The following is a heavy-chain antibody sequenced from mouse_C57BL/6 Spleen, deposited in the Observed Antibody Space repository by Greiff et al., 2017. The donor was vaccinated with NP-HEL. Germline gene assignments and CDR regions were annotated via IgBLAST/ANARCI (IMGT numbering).Heavy chain of an antibody. CDR1: GFTFSSYG. Sequence: EVMLVESGGDLVKPGGSLKLSCAASGFTFSSYGMSWVRQTPDKRLEWVATISSGGSYTYYPDSVKGRFTISRDNAKNTLYLQMSSLKSEDTAMYYCARLVITTVVADYWGQGTTLTVSS. V-gene: IGHV5-6*02. CDR2: ISSGGSYT. J-gene: IGHJ2*01. D-gene: IGHD1-1*01. CDR3: ARLVITTVVADY.